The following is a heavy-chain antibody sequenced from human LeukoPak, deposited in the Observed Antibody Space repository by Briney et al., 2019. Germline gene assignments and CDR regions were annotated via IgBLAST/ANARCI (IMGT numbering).Heavy chain of an antibody. CDR1: GFTFSSYW. J-gene: IGHJ6*03. CDR2: IKQDGSEK. Sequence: GGSLRLSCVASGFTFSSYWMSWVRQAPGKGLEWVANIKQDGSEKYYVDSVKGRFTISRDNAKNSLYLQMNSLRAEDTAVYYCARVVVPAARNHYYYYYMDVWGKGTTVTVSS. CDR3: ARVVVPAARNHYYYYYMDV. V-gene: IGHV3-7*01. D-gene: IGHD2-2*01.